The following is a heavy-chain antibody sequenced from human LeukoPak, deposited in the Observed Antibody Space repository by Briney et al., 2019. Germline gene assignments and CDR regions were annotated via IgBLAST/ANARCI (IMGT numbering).Heavy chain of an antibody. CDR2: IKQDGSEK. J-gene: IGHJ5*02. V-gene: IGHV3-7*01. CDR1: GFTFSSYW. D-gene: IGHD2-21*01. Sequence: GGSLRLSCAASGFTFSSYWMSWVRQAPGEGLEWVANIKQDGSEKQYVDSVKGRFTISRDNAKNSLYLQMNSLRAEDTAVYYCARATASNWFDPWGQGTLVTVSS. CDR3: ARATASNWFDP.